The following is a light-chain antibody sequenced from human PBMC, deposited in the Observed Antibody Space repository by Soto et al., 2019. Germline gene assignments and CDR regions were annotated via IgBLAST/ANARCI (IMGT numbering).Light chain of an antibody. V-gene: IGKV3-20*01. CDR1: QSVRSN. CDR2: GAS. J-gene: IGKJ1*01. CDR3: HHYDAAFWT. Sequence: EIVLTQSPGTLSLSPGERVTLSCRASQSVRSNLTWYQQKPGQSHRLLIFGASTRATGIPGRFSGSGTGTDFTLTISRLEAEDFAVYYCHHYDAAFWTFGQGPKVDIK.